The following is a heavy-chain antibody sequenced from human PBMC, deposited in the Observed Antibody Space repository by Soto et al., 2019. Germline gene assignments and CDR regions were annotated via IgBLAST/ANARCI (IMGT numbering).Heavy chain of an antibody. Sequence: PTQTLTLTCTFSGFSLSSHGMSVGWIRQPPGKDLEWLARIDWDDDYYFNTSLKTRLTITKDTSKNLVVLTMTNMDPVDTATYYCAHKANYYDSFDPWGQGTLVTVSS. V-gene: IGHV2-70*12. CDR3: AHKANYYDSFDP. CDR2: IDWDDDY. D-gene: IGHD3-22*01. CDR1: GFSLSSHGMS. J-gene: IGHJ5*02.